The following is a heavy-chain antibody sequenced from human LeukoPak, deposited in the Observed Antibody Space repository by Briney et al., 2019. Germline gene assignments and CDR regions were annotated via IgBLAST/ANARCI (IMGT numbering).Heavy chain of an antibody. CDR3: ARDLPTMMVGWWDV. J-gene: IGHJ6*02. V-gene: IGHV3-11*01. Sequence: PGGSLRLSCAASGFTFSDYYMSWIRRAPGKGLEWVSYISSSGSTIYYADSVKGRFTISRGNAKNSLYLQMNSLRAEDTAVYYCARDLPTMMVGWWDVWGQGTTVTVSS. CDR2: ISSSGSTI. D-gene: IGHD3-22*01. CDR1: GFTFSDYY.